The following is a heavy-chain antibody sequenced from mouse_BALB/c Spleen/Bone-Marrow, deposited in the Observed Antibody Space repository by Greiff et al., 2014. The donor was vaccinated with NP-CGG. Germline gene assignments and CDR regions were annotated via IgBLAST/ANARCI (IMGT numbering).Heavy chain of an antibody. J-gene: IGHJ1*01. CDR1: GYSFTGYT. CDR2: INPYNGGT. CDR3: ASYYGSSWYFDV. V-gene: IGHV1-31*01. D-gene: IGHD1-1*01. Sequence: VQLKQSGPELVKPGASMKISCKTSGYSFTGYTMNWVKQSHGKNLEWIGLINPYNGGTSYNQEFRGKATLTVDKSSSTAYMELFSLTSEDSAVYYCASYYGSSWYFDVWGAGTTVTVSS.